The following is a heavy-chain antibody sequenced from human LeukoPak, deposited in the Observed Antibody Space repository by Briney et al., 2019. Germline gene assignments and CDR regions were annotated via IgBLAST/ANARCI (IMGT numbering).Heavy chain of an antibody. CDR3: ARDLPQTTPGLDP. Sequence: SGGSLRLSCAASGFTFSDYYMSWIRQAPGKGLEWVSYISSSGSTVYYADSVKGRFTISRDNAKKSLYLQMNSLRAEDTAVYYCARDLPQTTPGLDPWGQGTLVTVSS. V-gene: IGHV3-11*01. D-gene: IGHD4-11*01. CDR1: GFTFSDYY. J-gene: IGHJ5*02. CDR2: ISSSGSTV.